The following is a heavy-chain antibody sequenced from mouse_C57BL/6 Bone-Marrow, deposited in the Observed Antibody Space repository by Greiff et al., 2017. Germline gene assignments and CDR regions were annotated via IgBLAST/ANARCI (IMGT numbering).Heavy chain of an antibody. CDR3: TRYYGSSCYWYFDV. J-gene: IGHJ1*03. CDR2: IRLKSDNYAT. Sequence: DVKLVESGGGLVQPGGSMKLSCVASGFTFSNYWMNWVRQSPEKGLEWVAQIRLKSDNYATHYAESVKGRFTISRDDSKSSVYLQMSNLRAEDTGIYYCTRYYGSSCYWYFDVWGTGTTVTVSS. CDR1: GFTFSNYW. D-gene: IGHD1-1*01. V-gene: IGHV6-3*01.